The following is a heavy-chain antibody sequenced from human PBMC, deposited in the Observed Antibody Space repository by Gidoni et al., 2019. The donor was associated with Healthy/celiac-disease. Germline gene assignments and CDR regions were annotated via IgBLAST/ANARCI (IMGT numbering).Heavy chain of an antibody. V-gene: IGHV1-46*01. CDR3: ARDHRGGTFDY. Sequence: QVQLVQSGAEVKKPGASVKVSCNASGYTFTSYYMHWVRQAPGQGLEWMGIINPSGGSTSYAQKFQGRVTMTRDTSTSTVYMELSSLRSEDTAVYYCARDHRGGTFDYWGQGTLVTVSS. CDR1: GYTFTSYY. J-gene: IGHJ4*02. CDR2: INPSGGST. D-gene: IGHD3-10*01.